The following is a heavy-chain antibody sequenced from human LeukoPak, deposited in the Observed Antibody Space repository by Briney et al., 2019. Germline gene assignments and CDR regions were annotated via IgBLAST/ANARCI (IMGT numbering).Heavy chain of an antibody. J-gene: IGHJ4*02. CDR1: GFTFSSYG. Sequence: GGPLRLSCAASGFTFSSYGMHWVRQAPGKGLEWVAVISYDGSNKYYADSVKGRFTISRDNSKNTLYLQMNSLRAEDTAVYYCARATDGYNSDYWGQGTLVTVSS. V-gene: IGHV3-30*03. D-gene: IGHD5-24*01. CDR2: ISYDGSNK. CDR3: ARATDGYNSDY.